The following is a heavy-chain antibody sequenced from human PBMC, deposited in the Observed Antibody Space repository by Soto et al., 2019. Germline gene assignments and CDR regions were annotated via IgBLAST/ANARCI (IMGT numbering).Heavy chain of an antibody. V-gene: IGHV1-69*05. J-gene: IGHJ4*02. D-gene: IGHD3-3*01. CDR2: IIPIFGTA. CDR1: GGTFSSYA. Sequence: SVNVSCKASGGTFSSYAISWVRRAPGQGLEWMGGIIPIFGTANYAQKFQARVTITTGKSTSTAYMELSSLRSEDTAVYYCARQNRITIFGVDCEYWGQGTLVSVSA. CDR3: ARQNRITIFGVDCEY.